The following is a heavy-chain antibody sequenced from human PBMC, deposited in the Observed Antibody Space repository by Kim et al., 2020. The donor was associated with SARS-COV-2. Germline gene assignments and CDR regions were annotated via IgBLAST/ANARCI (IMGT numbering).Heavy chain of an antibody. CDR2: INHSGST. CDR3: ARGRRGGHVRTHDY. J-gene: IGHJ4*02. Sequence: SETLSLTCAVYGGSFSGYYWSWIRQPPGKGLEWIGEINHSGSTNYNPSLKSRVTISVDTSKNQFSLKLSSVTAADTAVYYCARGRRGGHVRTHDYWGQGTLVTVSS. D-gene: IGHD3-16*01. CDR1: GGSFSGYY. V-gene: IGHV4-34*01.